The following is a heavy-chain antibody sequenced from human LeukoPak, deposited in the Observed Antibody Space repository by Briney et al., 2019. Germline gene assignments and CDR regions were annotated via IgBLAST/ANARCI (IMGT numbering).Heavy chain of an antibody. CDR1: GDSVSSNSAA. CDR3: ARGWGQWELDAFDI. CDR2: TYYRSKWYN. Sequence: SQTLSLTCAISGDSVSSNSAAWNWIRQPPSRGLEWLGRTYYRSKWYNDYAVSVKSRITINPDTSKNQFSLQLNSVTPEDTAVYYCARGWGQWELDAFDIWGQGTMVTVSS. D-gene: IGHD1-26*01. J-gene: IGHJ3*02. V-gene: IGHV6-1*01.